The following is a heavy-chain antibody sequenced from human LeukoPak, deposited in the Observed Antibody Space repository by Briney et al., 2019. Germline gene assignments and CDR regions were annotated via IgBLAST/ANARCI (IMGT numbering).Heavy chain of an antibody. CDR1: GGSVSSYY. V-gene: IGHV4-59*02. D-gene: IGHD1-7*01. CDR3: ARDNWNYGSSMDV. CDR2: IYYSGST. J-gene: IGHJ6*02. Sequence: SETLSLTCTDSGGSVSSYYWSWIRQPPGKGLEWIGYIYYSGSTNYNPSLKSRVTISVDTSKNQFSLKLSSVTAADTAVYHCARDNWNYGSSMDVWGQGTTVTVSS.